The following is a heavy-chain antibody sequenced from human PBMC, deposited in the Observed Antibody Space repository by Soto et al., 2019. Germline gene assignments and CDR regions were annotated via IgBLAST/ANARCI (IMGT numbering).Heavy chain of an antibody. V-gene: IGHV4-34*01. CDR1: GGSFTGYY. D-gene: IGHD3-9*01. CDR3: ARPDRTYDILTGYQEYFDY. CDR2: INYRGRT. Sequence: SETLSLTCAVYGGSFTGYYWTWIRQTPGKGLEWIGEINYRGRTYYNPSLESRITMAVDTSKNQFSLKLSSVTAADTAVYYCARPDRTYDILTGYQEYFDYWGQGTLVTVSS. J-gene: IGHJ4*02.